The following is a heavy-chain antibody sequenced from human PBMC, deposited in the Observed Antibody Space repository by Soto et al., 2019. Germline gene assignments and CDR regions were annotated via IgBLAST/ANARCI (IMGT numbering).Heavy chain of an antibody. V-gene: IGHV1-69*13. CDR3: ARENVEYYYDSSGYLRFDP. D-gene: IGHD3-22*01. CDR1: GGTFSSYA. J-gene: IGHJ5*02. Sequence: SVKVSCKASGGTFSSYAISWVRQAPGQGLEWMGGIIPIFGTANYAQKFQGRVTITADESTSTAYMELSSLRSEDTAVYYCARENVEYYYDSSGYLRFDPWVQGTLVTVSS. CDR2: IIPIFGTA.